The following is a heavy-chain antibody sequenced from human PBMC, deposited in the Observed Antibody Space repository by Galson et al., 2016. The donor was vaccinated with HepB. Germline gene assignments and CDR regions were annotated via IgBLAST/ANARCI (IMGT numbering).Heavy chain of an antibody. V-gene: IGHV1-3*01. D-gene: IGHD1-7*01. Sequence: SCKASGYTFTSYAMHWVRQAPGQRLEWMGWINAGNGNTKYSQKFQGRVTITRDTSASTAYMKLSSLRSEDTAVYYCARGPGNYYFDYWGQGTLVTVSS. CDR3: ARGPGNYYFDY. J-gene: IGHJ4*02. CDR1: GYTFTSYA. CDR2: INAGNGNT.